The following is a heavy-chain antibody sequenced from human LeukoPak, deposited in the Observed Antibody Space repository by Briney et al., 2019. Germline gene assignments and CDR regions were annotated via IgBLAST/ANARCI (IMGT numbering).Heavy chain of an antibody. CDR1: GFTFRSFA. J-gene: IGHJ4*02. Sequence: PGRSLRLSCAASGFTFRSFAMHWVRQAPGKGLEWVAVISHDGSDKYYADSVKGRFTISRDNSKNTLYLQMNSLRAEDTAVYYCAKGSILYYDFWSGYFFRGAYYFDYWGQGTLVTVSS. CDR2: ISHDGSDK. D-gene: IGHD3-3*01. CDR3: AKGSILYYDFWSGYFFRGAYYFDY. V-gene: IGHV3-30*04.